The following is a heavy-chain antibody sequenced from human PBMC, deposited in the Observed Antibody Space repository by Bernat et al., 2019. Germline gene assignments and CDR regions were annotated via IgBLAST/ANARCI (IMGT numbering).Heavy chain of an antibody. D-gene: IGHD5-24*01. CDR2: INHSGST. V-gene: IGHV4-34*01. CDR3: ARGILQLGHAFDI. Sequence: QVQLQQWGAGLLKPSETLSLTCIVYGGSFSGYYWSWIRQPPGKGLEWIGEINHSGSTNYNPSLKSRVTISVDTSKNQFSLKLSSVTAADTAVYYCARGILQLGHAFDIWGQGTMVTVSS. J-gene: IGHJ3*02. CDR1: GGSFSGYY.